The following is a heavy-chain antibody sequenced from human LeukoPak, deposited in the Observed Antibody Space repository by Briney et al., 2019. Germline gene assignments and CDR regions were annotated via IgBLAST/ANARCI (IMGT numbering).Heavy chain of an antibody. CDR3: AREAVASWFDP. J-gene: IGHJ5*02. D-gene: IGHD2-15*01. Sequence: GGSLRLSCGASGFIFSSSGMHWVRQAPGKGLEWVAVIWSDGSSKYYADSVKGRFTISRDNSKNTLYLQMNSLRVEDTAVYYCAREAVASWFDPWGQGTPVTVSS. V-gene: IGHV3-33*01. CDR1: GFIFSSSG. CDR2: IWSDGSSK.